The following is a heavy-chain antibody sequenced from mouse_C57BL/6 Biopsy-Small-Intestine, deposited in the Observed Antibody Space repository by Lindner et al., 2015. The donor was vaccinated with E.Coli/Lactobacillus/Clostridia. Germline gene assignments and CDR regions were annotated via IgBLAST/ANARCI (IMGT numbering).Heavy chain of an antibody. Sequence: VQLQESGPELMKPGASVKISCKASGYTFSNSWMNWVKQRPGKGLEWIGRIYPGDGDTLYNGKFKGKATLTADKSSSTAYMELRSLTSEDSAVYFCAIYGNPDYWGQGTTLTVSS. CDR1: GYTFSNSW. CDR3: AIYGNPDY. D-gene: IGHD2-1*01. V-gene: IGHV1-82*01. CDR2: IYPGDGDT. J-gene: IGHJ2*01.